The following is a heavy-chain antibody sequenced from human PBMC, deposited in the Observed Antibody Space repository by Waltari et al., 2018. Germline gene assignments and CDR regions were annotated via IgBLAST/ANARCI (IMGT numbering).Heavy chain of an antibody. CDR2: IYSGGST. CDR1: GFTFSSYA. D-gene: IGHD3-22*01. CDR3: AKGLTDNIPNEYYYDSSGYYNYFDY. Sequence: EVQLLESGGGLVQPGGSLRLSCAASGFTFSSYAMSWVRQAPGKGVEWVSVIYSGGSTYDADSVKGRFTISRDNSKNTLYLQMNSLRAEDTAVYYCAKGLTDNIPNEYYYDSSGYYNYFDYWGQGTLVTVSS. J-gene: IGHJ4*02. V-gene: IGHV3-23*03.